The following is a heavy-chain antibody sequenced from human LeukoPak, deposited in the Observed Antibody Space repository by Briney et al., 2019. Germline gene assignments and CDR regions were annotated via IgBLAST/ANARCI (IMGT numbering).Heavy chain of an antibody. D-gene: IGHD4-17*01. J-gene: IGHJ4*02. CDR2: IWYDGSNK. CDR1: GFTFSSYG. Sequence: PGRSLRLSCAASGFTFSSYGMHWVRQAPGKGLEWVAVIWYDGSNKYYADSVKGRFTISRDNSKNTLYLQMNSLRAEDTAVYYCAREGGGDSYYFDYWGQGTLVTVSS. V-gene: IGHV3-33*01. CDR3: AREGGGDSYYFDY.